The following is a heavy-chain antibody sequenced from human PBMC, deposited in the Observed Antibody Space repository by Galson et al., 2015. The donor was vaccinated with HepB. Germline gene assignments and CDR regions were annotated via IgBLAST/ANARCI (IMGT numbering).Heavy chain of an antibody. Sequence: SLRLSCAASGFTFSSYAMHWVRQAPGKGLEYVSAISSNGGSTYYANSVKGRFTISRDNSKNTLYLQMGSLRAEDMAVYYCARESSDYGGYFDYWGQGTLVTVSS. CDR1: GFTFSSYA. CDR2: ISSNGGST. J-gene: IGHJ4*02. D-gene: IGHD4-23*01. V-gene: IGHV3-64*01. CDR3: ARESSDYGGYFDY.